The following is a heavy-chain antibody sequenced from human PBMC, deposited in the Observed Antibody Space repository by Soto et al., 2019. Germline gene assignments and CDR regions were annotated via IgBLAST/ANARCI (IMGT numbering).Heavy chain of an antibody. CDR2: IYYSGIT. J-gene: IGHJ4*02. CDR3: ARGGGVYYFDY. V-gene: IGHV4-61*08. CDR1: GGSISSGDYY. Sequence: SETLSLTCTVSGGSISSGDYYWSWIRQPPGKGLEWIGYIYYSGITDYNPSLKSRVTISVDTSKSQFSLKLSSVTAADTAVYYCARGGGVYYFDYWGQGTLVTVSS. D-gene: IGHD2-8*02.